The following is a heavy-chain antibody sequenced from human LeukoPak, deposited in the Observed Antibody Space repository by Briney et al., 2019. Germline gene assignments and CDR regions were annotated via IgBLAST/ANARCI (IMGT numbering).Heavy chain of an antibody. Sequence: PGGSLRLSWAASGFTFSKAWMSWVRQAPGKGLEWVGRIKSKTDGGTTDYAAPVKGRFTISRDDPENTLYLQMNILKTEDTAVYYCATDVDSGADYWGQGALVTVSS. CDR1: GFTFSKAW. CDR3: ATDVDSGADY. V-gene: IGHV3-15*01. D-gene: IGHD6-19*01. J-gene: IGHJ4*02. CDR2: IKSKTDGGTT.